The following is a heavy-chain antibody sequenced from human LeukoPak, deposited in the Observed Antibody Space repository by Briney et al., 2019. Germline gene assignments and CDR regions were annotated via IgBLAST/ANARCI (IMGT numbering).Heavy chain of an antibody. D-gene: IGHD1-26*01. V-gene: IGHV1-2*02. CDR2: INPNSGGT. CDR1: GYTFTGYY. CDR3: ARVRYSGSYLFDY. J-gene: IGHJ4*02. Sequence: GASVKVSCKASGYTFTGYYMHWVRQAPGQGLEWMGWINPNSGGTNYAQKFQGRVTMTRDTSISTAYMELSRLRSDDTAVYYCARVRYSGSYLFDYGGQGTLVTVSA.